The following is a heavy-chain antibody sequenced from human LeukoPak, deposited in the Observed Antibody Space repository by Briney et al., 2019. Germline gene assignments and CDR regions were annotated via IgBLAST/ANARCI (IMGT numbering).Heavy chain of an antibody. Sequence: SVKVSCKASGGTFSSYAISWVRQAPGQGLEWMGGIIPIFGTANYAQKFQGRVTITADESTSTAYMELSSLRSEDTAVYYCARGVYTMVRGVAPYGMDVWGKGATVTVSS. D-gene: IGHD3-10*01. CDR3: ARGVYTMVRGVAPYGMDV. V-gene: IGHV1-69*13. CDR1: GGTFSSYA. J-gene: IGHJ6*04. CDR2: IIPIFGTA.